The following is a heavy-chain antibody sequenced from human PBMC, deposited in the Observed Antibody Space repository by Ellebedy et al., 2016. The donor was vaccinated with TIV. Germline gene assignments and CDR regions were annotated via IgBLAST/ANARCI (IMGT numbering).Heavy chain of an antibody. D-gene: IGHD2-15*01. V-gene: IGHV3-74*01. Sequence: GESLKISCAASGFIFRWYWMYWVRQAPGKGLVWVARISGDASGTNHADSVKRRFTISRDNAKATVYLQMHSLRVEDTAVYYCARSYCSGGKCYYSMDVWGQGTTVTVSS. CDR1: GFIFRWYW. CDR3: ARSYCSGGKCYYSMDV. CDR2: ISGDASGT. J-gene: IGHJ6*03.